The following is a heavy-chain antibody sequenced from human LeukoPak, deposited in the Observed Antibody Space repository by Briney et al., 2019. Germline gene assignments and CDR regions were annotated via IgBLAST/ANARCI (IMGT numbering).Heavy chain of an antibody. CDR2: IYHSGST. V-gene: IGHV4-4*02. CDR3: ARVGATRGYYYYYYMDV. D-gene: IGHD1-26*01. CDR1: GGSISSSNW. J-gene: IGHJ6*03. Sequence: SETLSLTCAVSGGSISSSNWWSCVRPPPGKGLEWIGEIYHSGSTNYNPSLKSRVTISVDKSKNQFSLKLSSVTAADTAVYYCARVGATRGYYYYYYMDVWGKGTTVTVSS.